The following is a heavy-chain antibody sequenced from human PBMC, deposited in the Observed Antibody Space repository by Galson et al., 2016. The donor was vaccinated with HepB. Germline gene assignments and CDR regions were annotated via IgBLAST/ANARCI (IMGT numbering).Heavy chain of an antibody. J-gene: IGHJ4*02. Sequence: SLRLSCAASGFTFSDYGMAWVRQAPGRGLEWVATMAGVGGNTHYPDSVKGRFTNSRDNSKNTLSLQMNSLRAEDTALYYCARDVGGIMFDYWGQGTLVTVSS. CDR3: ARDVGGIMFDY. CDR2: MAGVGGNT. V-gene: IGHV3-23*01. D-gene: IGHD3-16*02. CDR1: GFTFSDYG.